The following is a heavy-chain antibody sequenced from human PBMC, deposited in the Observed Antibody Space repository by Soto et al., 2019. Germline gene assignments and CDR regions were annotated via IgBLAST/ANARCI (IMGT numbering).Heavy chain of an antibody. Sequence: GESLKISCAASGFTFSSYGMHWVRQAPGKGLEWVAVIWYDGSNKYYADSVKGRFTISRDNSKNTLYLQMNSLRAEDTAVYYCARDGGSSDFDYWGQGTLVTVSS. CDR1: GFTFSSYG. CDR3: ARDGGSSDFDY. CDR2: IWYDGSNK. V-gene: IGHV3-33*01. J-gene: IGHJ4*02. D-gene: IGHD6-6*01.